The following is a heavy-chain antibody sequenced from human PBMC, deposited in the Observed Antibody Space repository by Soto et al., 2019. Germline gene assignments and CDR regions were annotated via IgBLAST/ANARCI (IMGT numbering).Heavy chain of an antibody. Sequence: GASVKVSCKASGYTFTSYGISWVRQAPGQGLEWMGWISAYNGNTNYAQKLQGRVTMTTDTSTSTAYMELRSLRSDDTAVYYCARDHLPLWPGPKYFDYWGQGTLVTVSS. J-gene: IGHJ4*02. D-gene: IGHD3-10*01. V-gene: IGHV1-18*01. CDR3: ARDHLPLWPGPKYFDY. CDR1: GYTFTSYG. CDR2: ISAYNGNT.